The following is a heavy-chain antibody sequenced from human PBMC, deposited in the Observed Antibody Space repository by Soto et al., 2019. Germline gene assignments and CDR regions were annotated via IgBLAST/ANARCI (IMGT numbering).Heavy chain of an antibody. CDR2: IYYSGST. J-gene: IGHJ4*02. CDR3: ARSDSVFHS. CDR1: GGSVSSGSYY. D-gene: IGHD4-4*01. Sequence: SETLSLTCTVSGGSVSSGSYYWSWIRQPPGKGLEWIGYIYYSGSTNYNPPLKSRVTISVDTSKNQFSLKLSSVTAAETAVYYSARSDSVFHSWREGTPVTSPQ. V-gene: IGHV4-61*01.